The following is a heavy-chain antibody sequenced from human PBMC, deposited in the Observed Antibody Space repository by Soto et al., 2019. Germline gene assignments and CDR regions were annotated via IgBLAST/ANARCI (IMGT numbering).Heavy chain of an antibody. D-gene: IGHD6-25*01. J-gene: IGHJ6*02. CDR3: ARHKDAGSDRGGMDV. CDR2: VHYSGST. Sequence: QVQLQESGPGLVKPSETLSLTCTVSGGSISNFYWTWIRQPPGKGLEWIGNVHYSGSTNYNPSVKSRVTTSVGSAKNQLSLNLCSVPAAATAVYYFARHKDAGSDRGGMDVWGQGTTVTVSS. V-gene: IGHV4-59*08. CDR1: GGSISNFY.